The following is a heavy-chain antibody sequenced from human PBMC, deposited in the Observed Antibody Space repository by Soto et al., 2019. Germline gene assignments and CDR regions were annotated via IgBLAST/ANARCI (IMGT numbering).Heavy chain of an antibody. D-gene: IGHD2-15*01. V-gene: IGHV1-8*01. CDR2: MNPNSGNT. CDR3: ARGHEDIVVVVAASYYYYMGV. J-gene: IGHJ6*03. Sequence: QVQLVQSGAEVKKPGASVKVSCKASGYTFTSYDINWVRQATGQGLEWMGWMNPNSGNTGYAQKFQGRVTMTRNTSISTAYMELSSLRSEDTAVYYCARGHEDIVVVVAASYYYYMGVWGKGTTVTVSS. CDR1: GYTFTSYD.